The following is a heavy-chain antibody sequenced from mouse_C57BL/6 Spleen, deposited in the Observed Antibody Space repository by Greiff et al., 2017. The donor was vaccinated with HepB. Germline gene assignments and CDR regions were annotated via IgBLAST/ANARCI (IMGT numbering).Heavy chain of an antibody. V-gene: IGHV1-82*01. D-gene: IGHD1-1*01. CDR3: AREGLTHPWYFDV. J-gene: IGHJ1*03. Sequence: VQLQQSGPELVKPGASVKISCKASGYAFSSSWMNWVKQRPGKGLEWIGRIYPGDGDTNYNGKFKGKATLTADKSSSTAYMQLSSLTSEDSAVYFCAREGLTHPWYFDVWGTGTTVTVSS. CDR1: GYAFSSSW. CDR2: IYPGDGDT.